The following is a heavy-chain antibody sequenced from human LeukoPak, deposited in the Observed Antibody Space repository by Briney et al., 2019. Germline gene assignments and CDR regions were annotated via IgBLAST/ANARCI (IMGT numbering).Heavy chain of an antibody. D-gene: IGHD2-2*01. CDR1: GGSFSGYY. Sequence: SETLSLTCAVYGGSFSGYYWSWIRQPPGKGLEWIGYIYYSGSTNYNPSLKSRVTISVDTSKNQFSLKLSSVTAADTAVYYCARTRLANMDVWGKGTTVTVSS. J-gene: IGHJ6*03. CDR3: ARTRLANMDV. V-gene: IGHV4-59*01. CDR2: IYYSGST.